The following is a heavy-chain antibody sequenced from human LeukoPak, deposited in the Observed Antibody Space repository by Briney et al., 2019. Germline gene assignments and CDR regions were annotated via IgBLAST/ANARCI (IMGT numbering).Heavy chain of an antibody. CDR3: ARGGSKSPQNDY. CDR2: INPNSGGT. Sequence: ASVTVSFKASGYTFTGYYMHWVRQAPGQGLEWMGWINPNSGGTNYAQKFQGRVTMTRDTSISTAYMELSRLRSDDTAVYYCARGGSKSPQNDYWGQGTLVTVSS. D-gene: IGHD3-16*01. V-gene: IGHV1-2*02. CDR1: GYTFTGYY. J-gene: IGHJ4*02.